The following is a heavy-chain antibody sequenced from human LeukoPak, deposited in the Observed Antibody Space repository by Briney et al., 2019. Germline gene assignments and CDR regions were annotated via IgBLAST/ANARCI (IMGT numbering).Heavy chain of an antibody. CDR2: IKQDGSEK. D-gene: IGHD1-20*01. CDR3: ARTVTGTVFDAFDI. J-gene: IGHJ3*02. Sequence: GGSLRLSCAASGFTFSSYWMSWVRQAPGKGLEWVANIKQDGSEKYYVDSVKGRFTISRDNAKNSLYLQMNSLRAEDTAVYYCARTVTGTVFDAFDIWGQGTMVTVSS. V-gene: IGHV3-7*01. CDR1: GFTFSSYW.